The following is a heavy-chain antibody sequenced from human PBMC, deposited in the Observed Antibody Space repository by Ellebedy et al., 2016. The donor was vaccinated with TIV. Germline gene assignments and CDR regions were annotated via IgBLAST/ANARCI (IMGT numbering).Heavy chain of an antibody. D-gene: IGHD4-23*01. CDR1: GYSISSGYY. CDR3: ARASYGGNGWFNP. J-gene: IGHJ5*02. Sequence: SETLSLXCTVSGYSISSGYYWGWIRQPPGKGLEWIGSIYHSGSTYYNPSLKSRVTISVDTSKNQFSLKLSSVTAADTAVYYCARASYGGNGWFNPWGQGTLVTVSS. V-gene: IGHV4-38-2*02. CDR2: IYHSGST.